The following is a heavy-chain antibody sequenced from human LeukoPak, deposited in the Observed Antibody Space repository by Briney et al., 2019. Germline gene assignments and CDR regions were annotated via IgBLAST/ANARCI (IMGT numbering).Heavy chain of an antibody. CDR1: GGSFSGYY. D-gene: IGHD3-3*01. J-gene: IGHJ6*03. CDR2: INHSGST. Sequence: SETLSLTCAVYGGSFSGYYWSWIRQPPGKGLEWIGEINHSGSTNYNPSLKSRVTISVDTSKNQFSLKLSSVTAADTAVYYCAREALYDFWSGYLYSYYYMDVWGKGTTVTVSS. CDR3: AREALYDFWSGYLYSYYYMDV. V-gene: IGHV4-34*01.